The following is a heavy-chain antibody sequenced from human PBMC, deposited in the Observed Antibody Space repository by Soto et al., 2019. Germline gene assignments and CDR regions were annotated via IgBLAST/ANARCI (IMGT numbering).Heavy chain of an antibody. CDR1: NASISSYY. CDR3: ARDGNFGDDTHDDYGMDV. V-gene: IGHV4-59*01. J-gene: IGHJ6*01. D-gene: IGHD4-17*01. CDR2: MAPSGSS. Sequence: QVRLQESGPGLVKPSETLSLTCTVSNASISSYYWSWIRQPPGKRLEWIGYMAPSGSSKYNPSLAGRVTISVDTSNSQFSLKLTSVTAADTAVYYCARDGNFGDDTHDDYGMDVWGRGTTVTVSS.